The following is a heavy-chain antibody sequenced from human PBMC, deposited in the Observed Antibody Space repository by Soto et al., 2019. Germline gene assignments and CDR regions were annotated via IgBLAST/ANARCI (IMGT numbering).Heavy chain of an antibody. J-gene: IGHJ4*02. Sequence: QVKLVQSGAEGKKPGASVKVSCKASGYTFTSYAMHWVRQAPGQSLEWMGWINAGNGNTKNSQKLQGRVTITRHTSACTAYMELSSLRSEDTALYCCARDLGGGPDYWGQGTLVTVSS. CDR3: ARDLGGGPDY. D-gene: IGHD1-26*01. CDR1: GYTFTSYA. V-gene: IGHV1-3*01. CDR2: INAGNGNT.